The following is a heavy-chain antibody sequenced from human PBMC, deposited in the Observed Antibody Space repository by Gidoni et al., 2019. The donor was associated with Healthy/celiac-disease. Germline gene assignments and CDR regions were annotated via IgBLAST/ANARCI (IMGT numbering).Heavy chain of an antibody. D-gene: IGHD6-19*01. CDR2: ISYDGSNK. V-gene: IGHV3-30*18. CDR3: AKSYSSGWYGGGDY. CDR1: GFTFSSYG. J-gene: IGHJ4*02. Sequence: QVQLVESGGGVVQPGRSLRLSCADSGFTFSSYGMHWVRQAPGKGLEWVAVISYDGSNKYYADSVKGRFTISRDNSKNTLYLQMNSLRAEDTAVYYCAKSYSSGWYGGGDYWGQGTLVTVSS.